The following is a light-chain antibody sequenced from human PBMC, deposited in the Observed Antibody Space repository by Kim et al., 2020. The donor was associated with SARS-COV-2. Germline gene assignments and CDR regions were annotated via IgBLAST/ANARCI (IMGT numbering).Light chain of an antibody. V-gene: IGLV3-19*01. CDR3: NFRDSSGFSQV. CDR1: SLRSYS. Sequence: SSELTQDPAVSVALGQTVRITCQGDSLRSYSASWYQQRPGQAPILVIYNQDTRPSGIPDRFSGSQSRDTASLTITGTQAEDEADYYCNFRDSSGFSQVFGGVTQLTVL. CDR2: NQD. J-gene: IGLJ2*01.